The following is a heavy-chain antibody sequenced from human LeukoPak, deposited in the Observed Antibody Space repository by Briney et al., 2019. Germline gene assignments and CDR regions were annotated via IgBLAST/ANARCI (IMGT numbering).Heavy chain of an antibody. CDR1: GYTFTSYG. J-gene: IGHJ5*02. D-gene: IGHD3-10*01. V-gene: IGHV1-18*01. Sequence: ASVKVSCKASGYTFTSYGISWVRQAPGQGLEWRGWICAYKGNTNYAQKLQGRVTMTTDTSTSTAYMELRSLRSDDTAVYYCARGPLKRITMVRGVTNWFDPWGQGTLVAVSS. CDR2: ICAYKGNT. CDR3: ARGPLKRITMVRGVTNWFDP.